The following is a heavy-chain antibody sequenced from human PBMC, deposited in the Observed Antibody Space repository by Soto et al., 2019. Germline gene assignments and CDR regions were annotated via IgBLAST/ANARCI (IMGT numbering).Heavy chain of an antibody. CDR1: GYTFTSYA. CDR2: INAGNGNT. J-gene: IGHJ4*02. CDR3: ARDLGGWTDY. Sequence: QVQLVQSGAEVKKPGASVKVSCKASGYTFTSYAMQWVRQAPGQRLEWMGWINAGNGNTKYSQKFQGRVTITSDTSASTDYMELSSPRSEDTAVYYCARDLGGWTDYWGQGTLVTVSS. D-gene: IGHD6-19*01. V-gene: IGHV1-3*01.